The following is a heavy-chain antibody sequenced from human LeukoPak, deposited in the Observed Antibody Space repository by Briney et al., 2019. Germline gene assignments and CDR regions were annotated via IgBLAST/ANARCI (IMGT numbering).Heavy chain of an antibody. CDR3: ARYDILPGTHDAFDI. CDR2: MYHNGST. Sequence: SETLSLTCAVSGGSISSGDFSWSWIRQPPGKGLERIGYMYHNGSTYCNPSLKSRVTISVDRSKNQFSLKLSSVTAADTAVYYCARYDILPGTHDAFDIWGRGTMVTVSS. J-gene: IGHJ3*02. V-gene: IGHV4-30-2*01. D-gene: IGHD3-9*01. CDR1: GGSISSGDFS.